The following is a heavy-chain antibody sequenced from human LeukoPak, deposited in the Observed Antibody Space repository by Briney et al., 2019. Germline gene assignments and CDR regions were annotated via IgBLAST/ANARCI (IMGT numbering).Heavy chain of an antibody. V-gene: IGHV4-59*01. CDR3: ARGPPSSGNY. Sequence: SESLSLTCTDPGGSISSYYWSWIRQPPGKGLEWIGYIYYSGSTNYNPSLKSRVTISVDTSKNQFSLKLSSVTAADTAVYYCARGPPSSGNYWGQGTLVTVSS. J-gene: IGHJ4*02. CDR2: IYYSGST. CDR1: GGSISSYY.